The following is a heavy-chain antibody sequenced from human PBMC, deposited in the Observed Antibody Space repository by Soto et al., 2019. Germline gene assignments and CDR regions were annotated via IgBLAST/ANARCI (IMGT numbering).Heavy chain of an antibody. CDR1: GYTFTSYY. CDR3: ARDPIRLWFGESPGRWYYYGMDV. CDR2: INPSGGST. V-gene: IGHV1-46*01. Sequence: GASVKVSCEASGYTFTSYYMHWVRQAPGQGLEWMGIINPSGGSTSYAQKFQGRVTMTRDTSTSTVYMELSSLRSEDTAVYHCARDPIRLWFGESPGRWYYYGMDVWGQGTTVTVSS. J-gene: IGHJ6*02. D-gene: IGHD3-10*01.